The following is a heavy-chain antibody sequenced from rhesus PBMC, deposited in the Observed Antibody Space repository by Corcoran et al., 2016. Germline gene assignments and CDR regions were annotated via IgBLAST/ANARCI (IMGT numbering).Heavy chain of an antibody. CDR1: GYSISSNY. CDR3: ARDRGGSLFEY. J-gene: IGHJ4*01. Sequence: QVQLQESGPGLVKPSETLSLTCVVSGYSISSNYWSWIRQPPGQGLEWIGYIYGSSGSTDYNASLKSRVTISTDTSKNQGSLKLSSVTAADTAVYYCARDRGGSLFEYWGQGVLVTVSS. CDR2: IYGSSGST. V-gene: IGHV4-160*01. D-gene: IGHD1-44*02.